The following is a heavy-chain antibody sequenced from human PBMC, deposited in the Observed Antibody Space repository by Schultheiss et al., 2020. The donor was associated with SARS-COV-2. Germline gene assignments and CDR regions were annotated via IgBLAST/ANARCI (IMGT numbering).Heavy chain of an antibody. J-gene: IGHJ4*02. D-gene: IGHD3-3*01. CDR3: ARGSRDTIFGVVIILGIFDY. CDR1: GGSISSGGYY. Sequence: SETLSLTCTVSGGSISSGGYYWSWIRQHPGKGLEWIGYIYYSGSTYYNPSLKSRVTISVDRSKNQFSLKLSSVTAADTAVYYCARGSRDTIFGVVIILGIFDYWGQGTLVTVSS. V-gene: IGHV4-31*03. CDR2: IYYSGST.